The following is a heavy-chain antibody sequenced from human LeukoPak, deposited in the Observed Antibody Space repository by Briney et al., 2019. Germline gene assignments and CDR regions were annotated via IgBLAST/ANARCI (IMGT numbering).Heavy chain of an antibody. Sequence: GESLRLSCAASGFTFSSYWMHWVRQAPGKGLEWVGRVKSKADDGTTDYAAPVQGRFTISRDDSKNTLSLQMNSLKTEDTAVYYCATEGGSGSYYGDDAFDMWGQGTMVTVSS. V-gene: IGHV3-15*01. CDR2: VKSKADDGTT. CDR1: GFTFSSYW. J-gene: IGHJ3*02. CDR3: ATEGGSGSYYGDDAFDM. D-gene: IGHD3-10*01.